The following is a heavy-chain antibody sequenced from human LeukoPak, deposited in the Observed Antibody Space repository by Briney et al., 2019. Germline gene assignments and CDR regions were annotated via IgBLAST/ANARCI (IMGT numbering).Heavy chain of an antibody. CDR3: ARGPGIAVAGRFLAFDY. Sequence: SETLSLTCTVSGGSISSSPYYWGWICQPPGKGLEWIGTISYSGSTYYNPSLKSRVTISVDRSKNQFSLKMSSVTAADTAVYYCARGPGIAVAGRFLAFDYWGQGTLVTVSS. J-gene: IGHJ4*02. V-gene: IGHV4-39*07. D-gene: IGHD6-19*01. CDR1: GGSISSSPYY. CDR2: ISYSGST.